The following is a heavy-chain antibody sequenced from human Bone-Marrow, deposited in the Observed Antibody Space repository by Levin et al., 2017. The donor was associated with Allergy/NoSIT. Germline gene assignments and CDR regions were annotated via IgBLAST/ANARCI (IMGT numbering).Heavy chain of an antibody. D-gene: IGHD6-13*01. CDR3: AKDEAAAGVYYYYGMDV. CDR1: GFSFSYYG. CDR2: ISYDGDNK. V-gene: IGHV3-30*18. Sequence: GGSLRLSCAASGFSFSYYGIHWVRQAPGKGLEWVAFISYDGDNKNYVDSVKGRFTISRDKSNNTLFLQMNSLRSEKTAGYYGAKDEAAAGVYYYYGMDVWGQGTTVTVSS. J-gene: IGHJ6*02.